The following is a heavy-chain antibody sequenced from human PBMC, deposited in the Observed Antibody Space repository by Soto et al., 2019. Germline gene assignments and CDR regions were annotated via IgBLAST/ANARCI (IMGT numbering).Heavy chain of an antibody. Sequence: QVQLQQSGPGLVQPSQTLSLTCAISGDSVSSTSAAWSWIRQSPSRGLEWVGRTYYRSKWYRDYALSVKSRITINPDTSKNQSSLQLNSVTPEDTAVYYCARGSYYSGWVWGQGTLVTVSS. CDR1: GDSVSSTSAA. D-gene: IGHD6-19*01. CDR3: ARGSYYSGWV. V-gene: IGHV6-1*01. J-gene: IGHJ4*02. CDR2: TYYRSKWYR.